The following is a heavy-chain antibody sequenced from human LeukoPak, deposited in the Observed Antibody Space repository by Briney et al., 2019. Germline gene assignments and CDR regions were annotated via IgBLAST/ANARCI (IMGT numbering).Heavy chain of an antibody. V-gene: IGHV1-69*13. CDR1: GGTFSSYA. Sequence: ASVKVSCKASGGTFSSYAISWVRQAPGQGLEWMGGIIPIFGTANYAQKFQGRVTITADESTSTAYMELSSLRSEDTAVYYCARTHKPYYYDSSGYYVLGYWGQGTLVTVSS. D-gene: IGHD3-22*01. J-gene: IGHJ4*02. CDR3: ARTHKPYYYDSSGYYVLGY. CDR2: IIPIFGTA.